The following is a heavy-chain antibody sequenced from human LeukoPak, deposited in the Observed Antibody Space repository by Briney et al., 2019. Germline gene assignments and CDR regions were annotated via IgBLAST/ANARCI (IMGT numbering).Heavy chain of an antibody. CDR2: ISGSGSGGST. Sequence: PGGSLRLSCAASGFTFSSSAMSWVRQAPGKGLEWVSNISGSGSGGSTYYVDSVKGRFTISRDNSKNTLYLQMNSLRAEDTAVYYCARDPYSGSYGDSYYYYMDVWGKGTTVTISS. CDR3: ARDPYSGSYGDSYYYYMDV. J-gene: IGHJ6*03. V-gene: IGHV3-23*01. D-gene: IGHD1-26*01. CDR1: GFTFSSSA.